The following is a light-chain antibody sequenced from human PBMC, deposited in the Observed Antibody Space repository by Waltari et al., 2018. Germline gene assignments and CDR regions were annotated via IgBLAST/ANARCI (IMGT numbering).Light chain of an antibody. J-gene: IGKJ2*03. V-gene: IGKV3-20*01. CDR3: QQYGNTPYS. CDR2: GAS. CDR1: QSVNNNY. Sequence: EIMLTQSPGTLSLSPGERATLSCRASQSVNNNYLAWHQQKPGQAPRLLIYGASARATGIPDRFSGSGFGTDFTLTISRLDPEDSAVYYCQQYGNTPYSFGQGTRLDIK.